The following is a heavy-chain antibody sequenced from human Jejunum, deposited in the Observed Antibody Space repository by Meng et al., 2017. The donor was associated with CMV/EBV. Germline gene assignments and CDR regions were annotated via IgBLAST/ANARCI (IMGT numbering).Heavy chain of an antibody. J-gene: IGHJ4*02. Sequence: GSISNYYWSWIRQPPGKGLEWIGYIYYSGSPNYNPSLKSRVTMSLDTSKTQFSLYLSSVTAADTAVYYCARGLRGYSYGFFGYFDYWGQGAPVTVSS. CDR1: GSISNYY. CDR3: ARGLRGYSYGFFGYFDY. CDR2: IYYSGSP. V-gene: IGHV4-59*01. D-gene: IGHD5-18*01.